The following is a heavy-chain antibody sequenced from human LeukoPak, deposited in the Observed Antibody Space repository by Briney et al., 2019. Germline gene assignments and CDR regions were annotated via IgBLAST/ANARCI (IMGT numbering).Heavy chain of an antibody. Sequence: PGRSLRLSCAASGFSFSTYAMHWVRQAPGKGLEWVAVISYDGSNKYYADSVKGRFTISRDNSKNTLYLQMNSLRAEDTAVYYCAKGVAVVVVPAAMDYWGQGTLVTVSS. V-gene: IGHV3-30*18. CDR1: GFSFSTYA. J-gene: IGHJ4*02. CDR2: ISYDGSNK. D-gene: IGHD2-2*01. CDR3: AKGVAVVVVPAAMDY.